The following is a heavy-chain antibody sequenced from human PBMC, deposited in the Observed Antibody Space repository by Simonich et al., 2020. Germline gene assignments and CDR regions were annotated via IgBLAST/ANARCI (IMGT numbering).Heavy chain of an antibody. CDR3: ARARYCSSTSCYNWFDP. Sequence: QVQLVQSGAEVKKPGASVKVSCKASGYTFTSSDINWVRQDTGQGLEWKGWMNPNSGNTGYAQKFQGRVTITRNTSISTAYMELSSLRSEDTAVYYCARARYCSSTSCYNWFDPWGQGTLVTVSS. D-gene: IGHD2-2*01. V-gene: IGHV1-8*03. CDR1: GYTFTSSD. J-gene: IGHJ5*02. CDR2: MNPNSGNT.